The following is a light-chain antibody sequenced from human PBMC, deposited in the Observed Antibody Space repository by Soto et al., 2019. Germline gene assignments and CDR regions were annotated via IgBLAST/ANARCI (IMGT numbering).Light chain of an antibody. CDR1: SSDVGGYNY. CDR2: EVS. V-gene: IGLV2-14*01. J-gene: IGLJ1*01. CDR3: SSYTSSSTNYV. Sequence: ALTQPASVSGSPGQSITISCTGTSSDVGGYNYVSWYQQHPGKAPKLMIYEVSNRPSGVSNRFSGSKSGNTASLTISGLQAEDEADYYCSSYTSSSTNYVFGTGTKVTVL.